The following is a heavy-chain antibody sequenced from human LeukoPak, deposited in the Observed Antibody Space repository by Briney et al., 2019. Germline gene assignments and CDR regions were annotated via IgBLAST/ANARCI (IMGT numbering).Heavy chain of an antibody. Sequence: ASVKVSCKASGYTFSSYYVHWVRQAPGQGLEWMGIINPSGGSSTYAQKFQGRVTMTSDTSTSTVYMELGSLRSEDTAMYYCARDPTVITSSRITIFGEAKSPHNWFDPWGQGTLVIVSS. D-gene: IGHD3-3*01. CDR2: INPSGGSS. J-gene: IGHJ5*02. CDR1: GYTFSSYY. V-gene: IGHV1-46*01. CDR3: ARDPTVITSSRITIFGEAKSPHNWFDP.